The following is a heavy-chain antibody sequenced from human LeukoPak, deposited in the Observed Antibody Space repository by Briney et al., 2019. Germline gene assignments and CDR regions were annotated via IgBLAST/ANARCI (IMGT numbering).Heavy chain of an antibody. J-gene: IGHJ4*02. Sequence: PGGSLRLSCAASGFTFSSYSMNWVRQAPGKGLEWVSYISSSSSTIYYADSVKGRFTISRDNAKNSLYLQMNSLRAEDTAVYYCARLGVWFGELWDFDYWGQGTLVTVSP. D-gene: IGHD3-10*01. CDR3: ARLGVWFGELWDFDY. CDR1: GFTFSSYS. CDR2: ISSSSSTI. V-gene: IGHV3-48*01.